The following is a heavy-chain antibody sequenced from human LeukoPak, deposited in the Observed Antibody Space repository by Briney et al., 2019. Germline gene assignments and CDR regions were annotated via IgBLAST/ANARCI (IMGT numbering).Heavy chain of an antibody. V-gene: IGHV3-7*03. CDR2: IKQDGSAQ. Sequence: GGSLRLSCAASGFTFSNAWMSWVRQAPGKGLEWVANIKQDGSAQNYVDSVKGRFTISRDNSKNTLYLQMDSLRAEDTAVYYCAKGGIAAGSYAFDIWGQGTMVTVSS. D-gene: IGHD6-25*01. J-gene: IGHJ3*02. CDR1: GFTFSNAW. CDR3: AKGGIAAGSYAFDI.